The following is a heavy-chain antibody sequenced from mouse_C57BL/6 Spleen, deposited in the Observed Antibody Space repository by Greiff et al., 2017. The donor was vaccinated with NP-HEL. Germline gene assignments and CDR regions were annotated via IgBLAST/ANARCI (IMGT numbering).Heavy chain of an antibody. D-gene: IGHD3-2*02. CDR3: ARKEASDYYAMDY. J-gene: IGHJ4*01. V-gene: IGHV1-80*01. CDR1: GYAFSSYW. Sequence: QVHVKQSGAELVKPGASVKISCKASGYAFSSYWMNWVKQRPGKGLEWIGQIYPGDGDTNYNGKFKGKATLTADKSSSTAYMQLSSLTSEDSAVYFCARKEASDYYAMDYWGQGTSVTVSS. CDR2: IYPGDGDT.